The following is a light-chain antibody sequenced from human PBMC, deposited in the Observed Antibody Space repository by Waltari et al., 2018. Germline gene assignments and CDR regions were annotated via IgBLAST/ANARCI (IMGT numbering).Light chain of an antibody. Sequence: QSALTQPASVSGSPGQSITISCTGTSRDGGRYNLVSWYQQHPGKAPKLMIYEGSKRPSGLSNRFSGSKSGNPASLTSSGLQSEDEADYYCCSYAGRWVFGGGTKLTVL. CDR3: CSYAGRWV. CDR1: SRDGGRYNL. V-gene: IGLV2-23*01. J-gene: IGLJ3*02. CDR2: EGS.